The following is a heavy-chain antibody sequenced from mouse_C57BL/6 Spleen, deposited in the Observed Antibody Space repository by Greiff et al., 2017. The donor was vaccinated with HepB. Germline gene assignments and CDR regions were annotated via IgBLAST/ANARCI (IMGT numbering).Heavy chain of an antibody. CDR2: ISDGGSYT. D-gene: IGHD1-1*01. CDR1: GFTFSSYA. J-gene: IGHJ1*03. V-gene: IGHV5-4*01. CDR3: ARDYYGSRDWYCDV. Sequence: EVKLLESGGGLVKPGGSLKLSCAASGFTFSSYAMSWVRQTPEKRLEWVATISDGGSYTYYPDNVKGRFTISRDNAKNNLYLQMSHLKSEDTAMYYCARDYYGSRDWYCDVWGTGTTVTVSS.